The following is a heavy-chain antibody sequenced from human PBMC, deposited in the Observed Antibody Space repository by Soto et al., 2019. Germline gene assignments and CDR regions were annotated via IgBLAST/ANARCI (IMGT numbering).Heavy chain of an antibody. CDR2: IYTSGST. Sequence: KPSETLSLTCTVSGGSISSYYWSWIRQPAGKGLEWIGRIYTSGSTNYNPSLKSRVTMSVDTSKNQFSLKLSSVTAADTAVYYCARGGSSSGYYYYYGMDVWGQGTTVTVSS. J-gene: IGHJ6*02. D-gene: IGHD6-6*01. CDR3: ARGGSSSGYYYYYGMDV. V-gene: IGHV4-4*07. CDR1: GGSISSYY.